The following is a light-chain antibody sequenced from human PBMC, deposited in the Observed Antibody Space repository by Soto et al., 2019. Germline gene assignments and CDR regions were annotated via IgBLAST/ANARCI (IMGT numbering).Light chain of an antibody. CDR3: QQSNNWPPFT. CDR1: QSINSN. Sequence: EIVMTQSPATLSVSPGERATLSCRASQSINSNLAWYQKKPGQAPRLLIYGASTGATGVPARFSGSGSGTEFILSISSLQSEDYAVYYCQQSNNWPPFTFGPGTKVDIK. CDR2: GAS. J-gene: IGKJ3*01. V-gene: IGKV3-15*01.